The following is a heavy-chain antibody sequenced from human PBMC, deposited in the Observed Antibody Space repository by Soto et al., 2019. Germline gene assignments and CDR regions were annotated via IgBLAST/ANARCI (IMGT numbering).Heavy chain of an antibody. CDR1: GYSFTSYL. V-gene: IGHV5-51*01. CDR2: IYPGDSDT. Sequence: GASLKISCKGSGYSFTSYLIGWVRQMPGKGLEWMGIIYPGDSDTRYSPSFQGQVTISADKSSSTAYLQWSSLKASDTAMYYCARNLHTAKRYYYYGMDVWGQGTTVTVSS. CDR3: ARNLHTAKRYYYYGMDV. J-gene: IGHJ6*02. D-gene: IGHD5-18*01.